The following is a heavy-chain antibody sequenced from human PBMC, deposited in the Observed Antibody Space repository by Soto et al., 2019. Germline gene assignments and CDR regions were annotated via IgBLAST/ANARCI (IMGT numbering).Heavy chain of an antibody. CDR3: AREMTSTSRNYYYGMGV. J-gene: IGHJ6*02. V-gene: IGHV4-59*01. Sequence: SETLSLTCTVSGDSIGGFYWSWIRQPPGKGLQWIGNVYYTGTTDYNPSLRSRVTISVDMSKNQFSLKLSSVTAADTAVYYCAREMTSTSRNYYYGMGVWGQGTTVTVSS. D-gene: IGHD2-2*01. CDR2: VYYTGTT. CDR1: GDSIGGFY.